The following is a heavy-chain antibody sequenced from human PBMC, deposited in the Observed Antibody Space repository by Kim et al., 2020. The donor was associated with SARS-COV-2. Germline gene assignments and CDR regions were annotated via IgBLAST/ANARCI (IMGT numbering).Heavy chain of an antibody. CDR3: AKDYDILTGPLYYFDY. CDR1: GFTFSSYA. CDR2: ISGSGGST. D-gene: IGHD3-9*01. J-gene: IGHJ4*02. Sequence: GGSLRLSCAASGFTFSSYAMSWVRQAPGKGLEWVSAISGSGGSTYYADSVKGRFTISRDNSKNTLYLQMNSLRAEDTAVYYCAKDYDILTGPLYYFDYWGQGTLVTFSS. V-gene: IGHV3-23*01.